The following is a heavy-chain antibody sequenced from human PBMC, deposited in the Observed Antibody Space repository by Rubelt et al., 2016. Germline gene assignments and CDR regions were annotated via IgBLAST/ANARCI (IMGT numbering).Heavy chain of an antibody. J-gene: IGHJ4*02. D-gene: IGHD4-23*01. CDR2: ISAYNGNT. V-gene: IGHV1-18*01. CDR3: ARDVGGNSVLYYFDY. Sequence: QVQLVQSGAEVKKPGSSVKVSCKASGGTFSSYAISWVRQAPGQGLEWMGWISAYNGNTNYAQKLQGRVNMTNDTSTSTADMELRSLRSDDTAVYYCARDVGGNSVLYYFDYWGQGTLVTVSS. CDR1: GGTFSSYA.